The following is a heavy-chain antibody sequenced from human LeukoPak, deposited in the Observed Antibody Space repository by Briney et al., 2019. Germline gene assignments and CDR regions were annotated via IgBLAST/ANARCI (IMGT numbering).Heavy chain of an antibody. CDR1: GFTLNTYA. CDR3: AKSPSGSPYYFDY. D-gene: IGHD1-26*01. V-gene: IGHV3-23*01. Sequence: GGSLRLSCAASGFTLNTYAMNWVRQAPGKGLEWVSAISGSGSSTYYADSVKGRFTISRDNSKNTLFLQVNSLRAEDTTVYYCAKSPSGSPYYFDYWGQGTLVTVSS. CDR2: ISGSGSST. J-gene: IGHJ4*02.